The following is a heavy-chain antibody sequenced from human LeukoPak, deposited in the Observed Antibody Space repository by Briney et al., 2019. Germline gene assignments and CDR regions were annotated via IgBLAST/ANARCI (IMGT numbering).Heavy chain of an antibody. CDR3: AREEPQWSPYRDDY. CDR1: GYTFTGYY. V-gene: IGHV1-2*02. D-gene: IGHD1-26*01. J-gene: IGHJ4*02. Sequence: ASVKVSCKASGYTFTGYYMHWVRQAPGQGLGWMGWINPNSGGTNYAQKFQGRVTMTRDTSISTAYMELSRLRSDDTAVYYCAREEPQWSPYRDDYWGQGTLVTVSS. CDR2: INPNSGGT.